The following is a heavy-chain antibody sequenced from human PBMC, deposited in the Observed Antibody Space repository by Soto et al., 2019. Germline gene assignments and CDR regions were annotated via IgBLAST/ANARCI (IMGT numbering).Heavy chain of an antibody. CDR3: ARESYDFWSGFKEYYFDY. Sequence: ESGGGVVQPGRSLRLSCAASGFTFSSYAMHWVRQAPGKGLEWVAVISYDGSNKYYADSVKGRFTISRDNSKNTLYLQMNSLRAEDTAVYYCARESYDFWSGFKEYYFDYWGQGTLVTVSS. D-gene: IGHD3-3*01. J-gene: IGHJ4*02. CDR1: GFTFSSYA. CDR2: ISYDGSNK. V-gene: IGHV3-30-3*01.